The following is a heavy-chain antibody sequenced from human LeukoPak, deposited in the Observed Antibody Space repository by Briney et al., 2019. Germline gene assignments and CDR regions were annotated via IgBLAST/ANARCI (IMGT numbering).Heavy chain of an antibody. CDR1: GGSISSGGYY. D-gene: IGHD6-13*01. CDR2: IYHSGST. J-gene: IGHJ5*02. Sequence: SETLSLTCTVSGGSISSGGYYWSWIRQPPGKGLEWIGYIYHSGSTYYNPSLKSRVTISVDRSKNQFSLKLSSVTAADTAVYYCASYAGTFWFDPWGQGTLVTVSS. CDR3: ASYAGTFWFDP. V-gene: IGHV4-30-2*01.